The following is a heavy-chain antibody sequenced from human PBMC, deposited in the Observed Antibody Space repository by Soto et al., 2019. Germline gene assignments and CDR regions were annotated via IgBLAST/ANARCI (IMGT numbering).Heavy chain of an antibody. CDR2: IRYDGSNI. CDR3: ARESAYCGGDCYSDY. CDR1: GSIFRGYG. J-gene: IGHJ4*02. D-gene: IGHD2-21*02. Sequence: GGSLRLSCAASGSIFRGYGMHWVRQAPGKGLEWVAVIRYDGSNINYADSVMGRFTISRDNSKNTLYLEMNSLRAEDTAVYYCARESAYCGGDCYSDYWGQGTLVTVSS. V-gene: IGHV3-33*01.